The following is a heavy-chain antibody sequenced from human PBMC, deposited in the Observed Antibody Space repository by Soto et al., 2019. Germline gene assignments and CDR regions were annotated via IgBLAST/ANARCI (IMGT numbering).Heavy chain of an antibody. Sequence: GGSLRLSCAASGFTFSSYYMHWVRQAPGKGLVWVSRINIDGSSTDYADSVKGRFTISRDNAKNSLYLQMNSLRAEDTAVYYCARRRWLQTALIDYWGQGTLVTVSS. CDR2: INIDGSST. V-gene: IGHV3-74*01. CDR1: GFTFSSYY. D-gene: IGHD5-12*01. J-gene: IGHJ4*02. CDR3: ARRRWLQTALIDY.